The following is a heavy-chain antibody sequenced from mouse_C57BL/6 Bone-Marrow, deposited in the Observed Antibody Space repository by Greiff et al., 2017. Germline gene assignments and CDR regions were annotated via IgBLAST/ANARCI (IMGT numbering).Heavy chain of an antibody. D-gene: IGHD4-1*01. CDR3: ARVTGTRALFDY. Sequence: QVQLQQSGPELVKPGASVKISCKASGYAFSSSWMNWVKQRPGKGLEWIGRIYPGDGDTNYNGKFKGKATLTADKSSSTAYMQLSRLTSEDSAVYFCARVTGTRALFDYWGQGTTLTVSS. J-gene: IGHJ2*01. V-gene: IGHV1-82*01. CDR2: IYPGDGDT. CDR1: GYAFSSSW.